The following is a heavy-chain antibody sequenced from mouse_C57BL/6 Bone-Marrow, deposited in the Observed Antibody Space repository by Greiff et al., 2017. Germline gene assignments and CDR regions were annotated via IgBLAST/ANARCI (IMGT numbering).Heavy chain of an antibody. CDR2: IYPGSGST. CDR1: GYTFTSYW. CDR3: ARGPLSYYAMDY. V-gene: IGHV1-55*01. J-gene: IGHJ4*01. Sequence: VQLQQPGAELVKPGASVKMSCKASGYTFTSYWITWVKQRPGQGLEWIGDIYPGSGSTNYNEKFKSKATLTVDTSSSTAYMLLSILSSEDSAVYYCARGPLSYYAMDYWGQGTSVTVSS. D-gene: IGHD6-1*01.